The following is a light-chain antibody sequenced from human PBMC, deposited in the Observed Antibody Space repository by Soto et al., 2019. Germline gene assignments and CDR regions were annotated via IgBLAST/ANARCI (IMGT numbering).Light chain of an antibody. Sequence: EIVMTQSPAPPSVSPGERAPLSCRASQSVSSELAWYQQQPGQAPRLLMYGASTRATGIPDRFSGSGSGTDFSLTISRLEPEDFAVYYCQQYGVSPRTFGQGTRLEIK. CDR1: QSVSSE. CDR2: GAS. CDR3: QQYGVSPRT. J-gene: IGKJ5*01. V-gene: IGKV3-20*01.